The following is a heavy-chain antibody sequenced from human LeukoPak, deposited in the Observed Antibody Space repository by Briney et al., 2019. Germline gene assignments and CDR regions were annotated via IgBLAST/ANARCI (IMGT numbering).Heavy chain of an antibody. CDR1: GFTFSSYE. J-gene: IGHJ4*02. CDR2: IIPSGSTI. V-gene: IGHV3-48*03. CDR3: AKDSAKKYDDY. D-gene: IGHD2/OR15-2a*01. Sequence: RSGGSLRLSCAASGFTFSSYEMMWVRQAPGKGLEWLSYIIPSGSTIYYADSVKGRFTISRDNAKNSLYLQMNGLRAEDTAVYYCAKDSAKKYDDYWGQGTLVTVSS.